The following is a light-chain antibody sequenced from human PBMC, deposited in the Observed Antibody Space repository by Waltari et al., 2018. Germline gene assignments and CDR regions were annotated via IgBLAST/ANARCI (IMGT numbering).Light chain of an antibody. V-gene: IGKV3-15*01. CDR1: QSVRSY. Sequence: EIVLTQSPATLSLSPGERATLSCRASQSVRSYLAWYQQKPGQAPRLLIYDAYTRATGIPARFSGSGSGTEFTLTISSLQSDDFAVYHCLQYSHWPPWTFGQGTKVEIK. CDR3: LQYSHWPPWT. J-gene: IGKJ1*01. CDR2: DAY.